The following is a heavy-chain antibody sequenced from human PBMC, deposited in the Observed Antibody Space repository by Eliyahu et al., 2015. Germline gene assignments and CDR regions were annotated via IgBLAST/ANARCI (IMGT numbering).Heavy chain of an antibody. V-gene: IGHV3-30*02. D-gene: IGHD4-17*01. CDR2: IWSDGSNK. CDR1: GFTFNNYG. Sequence: QVQLVESGGGVVQPGGSLRLSCAASGFTFNNYGMHWVRQAPGKGLEWVAFIWSDGSNKYYADSVKGRFTISRDNSKTLYLQMSSLSTEDTAVYYCAKSYGDYRSSVHYFDYWGQGTLVTVSS. J-gene: IGHJ4*02. CDR3: AKSYGDYRSSVHYFDY.